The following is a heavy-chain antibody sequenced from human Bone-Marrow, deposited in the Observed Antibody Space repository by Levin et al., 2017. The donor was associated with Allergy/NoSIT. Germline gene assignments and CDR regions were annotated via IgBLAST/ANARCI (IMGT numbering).Heavy chain of an antibody. CDR3: ASSTIPLPITIFPYFDY. J-gene: IGHJ4*02. Sequence: SVKVSCKASGGTFSSYAISWVRQAPGQGLEWMGGIIPIFGTANYAQKFQGRVTITADESTSTAYMELSSLRSEDTAVYYCASSTIPLPITIFPYFDYWGQGTLVTVSS. CDR1: GGTFSSYA. V-gene: IGHV1-69*13. D-gene: IGHD3-9*01. CDR2: IIPIFGTA.